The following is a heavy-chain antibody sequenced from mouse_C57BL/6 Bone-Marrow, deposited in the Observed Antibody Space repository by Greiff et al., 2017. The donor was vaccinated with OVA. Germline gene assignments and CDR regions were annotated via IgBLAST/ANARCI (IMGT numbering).Heavy chain of an antibody. D-gene: IGHD1-1*01. V-gene: IGHV1-5*01. CDR1: GYTFTSYW. CDR2: IYPGNSDT. CDR3: TRLKYLFYHYGSDAMDY. Sequence: EVQLQQSGTVLARPGASVKMSCKTSGYTFTSYWMHWVKQRPGQGLEWIGAIYPGNSDTSYNQKFKGKAKLTAVTSASTAYMELSSLTNEDSAVYYCTRLKYLFYHYGSDAMDYWGQGTSVTVSS. J-gene: IGHJ4*01.